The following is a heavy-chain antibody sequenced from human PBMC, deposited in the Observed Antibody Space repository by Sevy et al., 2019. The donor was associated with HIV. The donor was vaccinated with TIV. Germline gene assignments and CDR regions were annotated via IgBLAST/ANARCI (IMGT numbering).Heavy chain of an antibody. Sequence: GGCLRLSCTASGFTFGDYAMSWFRQAPGKGLEWVGFIRSKAYGGTTEYAASVKGRFTISRDDSKSIAYLQMNSLKTEDTAVYYCTRSRITIRSYGMDVWGQGTTVTVSS. J-gene: IGHJ6*02. CDR1: GFTFGDYA. V-gene: IGHV3-49*03. CDR3: TRSRITIRSYGMDV. CDR2: IRSKAYGGTT. D-gene: IGHD3-9*01.